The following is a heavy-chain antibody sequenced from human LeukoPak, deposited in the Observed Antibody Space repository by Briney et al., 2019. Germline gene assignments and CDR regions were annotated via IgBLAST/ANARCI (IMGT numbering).Heavy chain of an antibody. CDR2: INPNSGGT. D-gene: IGHD3-22*01. J-gene: IGHJ4*02. CDR3: ARDLTWYYYDSSGYYYDDDY. CDR1: GYTFTGYY. Sequence: GASVKVSCKASGYTFTGYYMHWVRQAPGQGLEWMGWINPNSGGTNYAQKFQGRVTMTRDTSISTAYMELSRLRSDGTAVYYCARDLTWYYYDSSGYYYDDDYWGQGTLVTVSS. V-gene: IGHV1-2*02.